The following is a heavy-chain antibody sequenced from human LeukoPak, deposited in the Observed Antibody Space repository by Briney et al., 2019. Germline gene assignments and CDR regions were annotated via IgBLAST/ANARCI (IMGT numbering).Heavy chain of an antibody. CDR2: ISGYNGNT. D-gene: IGHD5-24*01. CDR3: ARDNSVRDEAWWFNP. CDR1: GYTFTSYG. Sequence: GASVKVSCKASGYTFTSYGITWVRQAPGQGLEWMGWISGYNGNTNYAQKLQGRVTLTRDMSTSTDYLELSSLRPEDTAVYYCARDNSVRDEAWWFNPWGQGTLVTVSS. V-gene: IGHV1-18*01. J-gene: IGHJ5*02.